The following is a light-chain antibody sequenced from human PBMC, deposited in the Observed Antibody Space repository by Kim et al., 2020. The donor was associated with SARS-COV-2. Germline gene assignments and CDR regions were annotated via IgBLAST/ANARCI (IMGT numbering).Light chain of an antibody. CDR3: MSWHSSAWV. CDR1: SGINVGTYR. CDR2: YKSDSDK. J-gene: IGLJ3*02. Sequence: QPVLTQPSSLSSSPGASARLTCTLRSGINVGTYRIYWYQQKPGSPPQYLLRYKSDSDKQQGSGVPSRFSGSKDASANAGILLISGLQSEDEADYYCMSWHSSAWVFVGGTKLTVL. V-gene: IGLV5-45*03.